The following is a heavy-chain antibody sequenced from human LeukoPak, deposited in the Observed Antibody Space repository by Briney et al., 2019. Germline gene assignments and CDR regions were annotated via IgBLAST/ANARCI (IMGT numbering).Heavy chain of an antibody. CDR3: ANSPTYCSSTSCYINY. J-gene: IGHJ4*02. CDR2: ISDGGSNK. Sequence: GGSLRLSCAASGFTFSSYGMHWVRQAPGKGLEWVAVISDGGSNKYYVDSVKGRFTISRDNSKNTLYLQMNSLRAEDTAVYYCANSPTYCSSTSCYINYWGQGTLVTVSS. CDR1: GFTFSSYG. D-gene: IGHD2-2*02. V-gene: IGHV3-30*18.